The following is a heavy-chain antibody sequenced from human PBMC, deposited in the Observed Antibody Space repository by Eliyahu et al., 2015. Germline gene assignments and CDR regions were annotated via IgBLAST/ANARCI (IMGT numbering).Heavy chain of an antibody. V-gene: IGHV4-39*01. CDR1: GGSISSXSYY. CDR3: ARHGDYDSSLYYFDY. D-gene: IGHD3-22*01. J-gene: IGHJ4*02. Sequence: QLQLQESGPGLVKPSETLSLTCTXSGGSISSXSYYWGWXRQPPGKGLEWIGXIYYSGGTYYNPSLKSRVTISVDTSKNQFSLKLSSVTAADTAVYYCARHGDYDSSLYYFDYWGQGTLVTVSS. CDR2: IYYSGGT.